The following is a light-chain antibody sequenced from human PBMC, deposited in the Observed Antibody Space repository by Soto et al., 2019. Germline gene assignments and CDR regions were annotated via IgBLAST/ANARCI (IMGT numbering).Light chain of an antibody. V-gene: IGKV1-12*01. CDR1: QGISSY. J-gene: IGKJ4*01. Sequence: DIQMTQSPSSLSASVGGRVTITCRARQGISSYLTWYQQKPGTAPKLLICAASILQSGVPSRFRGSGSGTDFTLIISILQPEDFAIYYCQQGTGFPLTFGGGTKVEIK. CDR3: QQGTGFPLT. CDR2: AAS.